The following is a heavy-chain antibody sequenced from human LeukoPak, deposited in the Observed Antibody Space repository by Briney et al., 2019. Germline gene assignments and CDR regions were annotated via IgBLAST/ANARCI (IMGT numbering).Heavy chain of an antibody. Sequence: SETLSLTCTVSGGSINSGSYYWGWIRQPPGKGLEWIGYIYYSGSTNYNPSLKSRVTISVDTSKNQFSLKLSSVTAADTAVYYCARGVAARGWFDPWGQGTLVTVSS. CDR3: ARGVAARGWFDP. J-gene: IGHJ5*02. CDR2: IYYSGST. CDR1: GGSINSGSYY. V-gene: IGHV4-61*01. D-gene: IGHD6-13*01.